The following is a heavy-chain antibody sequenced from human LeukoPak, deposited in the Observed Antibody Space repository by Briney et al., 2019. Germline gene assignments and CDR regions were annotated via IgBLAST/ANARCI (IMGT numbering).Heavy chain of an antibody. CDR3: ARDKLWGFFDY. D-gene: IGHD7-27*01. J-gene: IGHJ4*02. Sequence: PSEILSLTCTVSGGSISSYYWSWIRQPPGKGLEWIGYIYYSGSTNYNPSLKSRVTISVDTSKNQFSLKLSSVTAADTAVYYCARDKLWGFFDYWGQGTLVTVSS. CDR1: GGSISSYY. V-gene: IGHV4-59*01. CDR2: IYYSGST.